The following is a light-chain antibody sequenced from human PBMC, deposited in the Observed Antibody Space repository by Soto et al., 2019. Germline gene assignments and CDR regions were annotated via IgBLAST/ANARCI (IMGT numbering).Light chain of an antibody. V-gene: IGKV1-39*01. Sequence: DIQMTQSPSSLSASLGDRVAITCRASQSISSYLNWYQQKPGKAPKVLIYAASNLQSGVPSRFSGSGSGTDFAPTISSLQPEDFATYYCQQGYSTPTTFGQGTRLEIK. CDR3: QQGYSTPTT. CDR1: QSISSY. CDR2: AAS. J-gene: IGKJ5*01.